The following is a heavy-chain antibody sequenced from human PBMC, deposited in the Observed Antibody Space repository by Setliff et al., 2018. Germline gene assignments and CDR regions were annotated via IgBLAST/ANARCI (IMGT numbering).Heavy chain of an antibody. CDR1: GDSIFDNY. CDR3: ARQPYSTTYYYYYYYMDV. V-gene: IGHV4-59*08. J-gene: IGHJ6*03. D-gene: IGHD6-13*01. Sequence: SETLSLTCSVSGDSIFDNYWSWIRQSPGRGLEWIAYISYTGSTNYNPSLKSRVTISLDTSKNHFSLNLRSVTAADTAVYYCARQPYSTTYYYYYYYMDVWGKGTTVTVSS. CDR2: ISYTGST.